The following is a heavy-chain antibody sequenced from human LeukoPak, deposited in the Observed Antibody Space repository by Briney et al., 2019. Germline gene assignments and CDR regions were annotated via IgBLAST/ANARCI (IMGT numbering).Heavy chain of an antibody. J-gene: IGHJ5*02. V-gene: IGHV4-38-2*02. D-gene: IGHD3-10*01. Sequence: SETLSLTCTVSGYSISSGYYWGWIRQPPGKGLEWIGSIYHSGSTYYNPSLKSRVTISVDTSKNQFSLKLNSVTAADTAVYYCARDLPRSGSGPNWFDPWGQGTLVTVSS. CDR2: IYHSGST. CDR1: GYSISSGYY. CDR3: ARDLPRSGSGPNWFDP.